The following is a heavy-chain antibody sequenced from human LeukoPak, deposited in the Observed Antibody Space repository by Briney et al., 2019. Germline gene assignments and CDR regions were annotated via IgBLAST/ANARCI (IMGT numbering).Heavy chain of an antibody. CDR1: GFTFSSYA. J-gene: IGHJ4*02. CDR2: ISSNGGST. CDR3: ARAPIRALDY. Sequence: GGSLRLSCAASGFTFSSYAMHWVRQAPGKGLEYVSAISSNGGSTYYANSVKGRFTISRDNSKNTLYLQMGSLRAEDMAVYYCARAPIRALDYWGQGTPVTVSS. V-gene: IGHV3-64*01.